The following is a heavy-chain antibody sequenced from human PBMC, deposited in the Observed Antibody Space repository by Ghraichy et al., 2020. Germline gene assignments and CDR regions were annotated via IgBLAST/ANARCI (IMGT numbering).Heavy chain of an antibody. Sequence: SETLSLTCTVSGGSISSSSYYWGWIRQPPGKGLEWIGSIYYSGSTYYNPSLKSRVTISVDTSKNQFSLKLSSVTAADTAVYYCASIYSSSSPRYYYYMDVWGKGTTVTVSS. CDR2: IYYSGST. J-gene: IGHJ6*03. V-gene: IGHV4-39*01. D-gene: IGHD6-6*01. CDR1: GGSISSSSYY. CDR3: ASIYSSSSPRYYYYMDV.